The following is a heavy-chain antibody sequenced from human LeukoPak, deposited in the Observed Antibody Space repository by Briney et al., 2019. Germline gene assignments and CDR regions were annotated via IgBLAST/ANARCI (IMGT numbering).Heavy chain of an antibody. CDR3: ARDHQGSYDFWSGYHTTYYYYMDV. V-gene: IGHV3-48*04. Sequence: GGSLRLSCAASGFTFSSYWMSWVRQAPGKGLEWVSYISSSGSTIYYADSVKGRFTISRDNAKNSLYLQMNSLRAEDTAVYYCARDHQGSYDFWSGYHTTYYYYMDVWGKGTTVTVSS. D-gene: IGHD3-3*01. J-gene: IGHJ6*03. CDR2: ISSSGSTI. CDR1: GFTFSSYW.